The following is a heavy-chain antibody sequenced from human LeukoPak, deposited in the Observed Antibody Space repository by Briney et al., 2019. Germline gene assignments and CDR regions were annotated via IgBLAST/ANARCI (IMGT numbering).Heavy chain of an antibody. J-gene: IGHJ6*03. V-gene: IGHV4-38-2*02. Sequence: SETLSLTCTVSGYSISSGYYWGWIRQPPGKGLEWIGSIYHRGSTYYNPSLKSRVTISVDTSKNQFSLKLSSVTAADTAVYYCARDGSYRWSLYYMDVWGKGTTVTVSS. CDR3: ARDGSYRWSLYYMDV. CDR2: IYHRGST. D-gene: IGHD3-10*01. CDR1: GYSISSGYY.